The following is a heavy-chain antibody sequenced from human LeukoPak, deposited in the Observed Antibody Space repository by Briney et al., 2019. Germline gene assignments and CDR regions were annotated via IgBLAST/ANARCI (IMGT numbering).Heavy chain of an antibody. CDR3: ARDRIRIAVAGRGNWFDP. CDR1: GYTFTGYY. CDR2: INPNSGGT. D-gene: IGHD6-19*01. V-gene: IGHV1-2*02. J-gene: IGHJ5*02. Sequence: ASVKVSCKASGYTFTGYYMHWVRQAPGQGLERMGWINPNSGGTNYAQKFQGRVTMTRDTSISTAYMELSRLRSDDTAVYYCARDRIRIAVAGRGNWFDPWGQGTLVTVPS.